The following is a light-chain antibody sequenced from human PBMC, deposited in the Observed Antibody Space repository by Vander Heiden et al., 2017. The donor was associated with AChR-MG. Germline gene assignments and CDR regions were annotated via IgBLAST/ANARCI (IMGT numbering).Light chain of an antibody. CDR3: NSYSSSSTWV. J-gene: IGLJ3*02. CDR1: SSDVGGYNY. V-gene: IGLV2-14*03. CDR2: DVS. Sequence: QSALTQPASVSGSPGQSITISCTGSSSDVGGYNYVSWYQHHPGKAPKVMIYDVSNRPSGVSNRFSGSKSGNTASRTISGLQAEDEADYYCNSYSSSSTWVFGGGTKLTVL.